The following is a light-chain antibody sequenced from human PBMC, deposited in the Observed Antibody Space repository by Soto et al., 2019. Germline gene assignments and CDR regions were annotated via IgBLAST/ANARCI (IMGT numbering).Light chain of an antibody. CDR3: SSYTSSSTVV. CDR1: SSDVGAYNY. CDR2: DVT. Sequence: QSALTQPASVSGSPGQSVTISCSGSSSDVGAYNYVSWYQRHPGKAPKLMIYDVTNRRSGVSNRFSGSKSGNTASLTISGLQAEDEADYFCSSYTSSSTVVFGGGTKLTVL. J-gene: IGLJ3*02. V-gene: IGLV2-14*01.